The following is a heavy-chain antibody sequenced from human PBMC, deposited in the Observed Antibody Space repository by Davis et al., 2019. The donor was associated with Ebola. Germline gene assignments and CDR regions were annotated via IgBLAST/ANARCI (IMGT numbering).Heavy chain of an antibody. CDR3: ARGGYYDTSGYSHDAFDI. Sequence: GESLKISCAASGFTFSTYSMNWVRQAPGKGLEWVASISSSSYYIYYADALKGRFTISRDHAKNSLYLQMNSLRAEDTAVYHCARGGYYDTSGYSHDAFDIWGQGTMVTVSS. D-gene: IGHD3-22*01. CDR2: ISSSSYYI. J-gene: IGHJ3*02. V-gene: IGHV3-21*01. CDR1: GFTFSTYS.